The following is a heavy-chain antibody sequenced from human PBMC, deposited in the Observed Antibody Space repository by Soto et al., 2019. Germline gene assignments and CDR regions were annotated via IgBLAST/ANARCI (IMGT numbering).Heavy chain of an antibody. CDR3: AKASGWFGEFDY. CDR2: ISGSGGSA. Sequence: EVQLLESGGGLVQPGGSLRLSCAASGFTFSSYAMNWVRQAPGKGLEWVSAISGSGGSAYYADSVKGRFTISRDNSKNTLYLQMNNLRAADTAVYFCAKASGWFGEFDYWGQGTLVTVSS. D-gene: IGHD3-10*01. V-gene: IGHV3-23*01. J-gene: IGHJ4*02. CDR1: GFTFSSYA.